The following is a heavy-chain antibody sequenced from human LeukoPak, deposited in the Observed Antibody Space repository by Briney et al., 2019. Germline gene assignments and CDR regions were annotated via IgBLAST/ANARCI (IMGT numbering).Heavy chain of an antibody. D-gene: IGHD3-22*01. CDR3: AKESRAYDSSAYYGN. CDR1: GLTFNNFG. J-gene: IGHJ4*02. Sequence: GGSLRLSCAASGLTFNNFGMHRVRQSPGKGLEWVAFILYDGTKQHYVDSVKGRFTISRDNAKNTLYLQMNSLRTEDTAMYYCAKESRAYDSSAYYGNWGQGTLVTVSS. CDR2: ILYDGTKQ. V-gene: IGHV3-30*02.